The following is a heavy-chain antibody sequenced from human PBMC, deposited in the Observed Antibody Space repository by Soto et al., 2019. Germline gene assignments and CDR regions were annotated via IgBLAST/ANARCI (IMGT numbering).Heavy chain of an antibody. CDR1: GFTFSDYA. Sequence: QVQLVESGGGVVQPGRSLKLSCAASGFTFSDYAMLWVRQAPGKGLEWVALISYDGGNKYYADSVRGRFTISRDNSENTLYVQMNSPRAEDTAVYYCARDWRRAIDYWGQGTLVTVSS. V-gene: IGHV3-30-3*01. CDR2: ISYDGGNK. CDR3: ARDWRRAIDY. J-gene: IGHJ4*02.